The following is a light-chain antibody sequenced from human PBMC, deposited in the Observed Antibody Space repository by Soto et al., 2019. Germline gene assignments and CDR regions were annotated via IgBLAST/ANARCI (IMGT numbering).Light chain of an antibody. CDR1: SSDVGGYNY. Sequence: QSALTQPASVSGSPGQSITISCTGTSSDVGGYNYVSWYQQHPGKAPKLMIYEVSNRPSGVSHRFSGSKSGNTASLTISGLQAEDDADYYCSSYTSSSTSCVFGTVTKVTV. CDR3: SSYTSSSTSCV. V-gene: IGLV2-14*01. J-gene: IGLJ1*01. CDR2: EVS.